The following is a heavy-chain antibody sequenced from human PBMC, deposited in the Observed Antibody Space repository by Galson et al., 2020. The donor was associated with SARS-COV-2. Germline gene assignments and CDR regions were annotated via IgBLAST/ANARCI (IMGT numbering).Heavy chain of an antibody. CDR3: ARGSSLTGITGTTTFFDP. CDR2: MNPNSGNT. Sequence: ASVKVSCKASGYTFTSYDINWVRQATGQGLEWMGWMNPNSGNTGYAQKFQGRVTMTRNTSISTAYMELSSLRSEDTAVYYCARGSSLTGITGTTTFFDPWGQGTLVTVSS. J-gene: IGHJ5*02. CDR1: GYTFTSYD. D-gene: IGHD1-7*01. V-gene: IGHV1-8*01.